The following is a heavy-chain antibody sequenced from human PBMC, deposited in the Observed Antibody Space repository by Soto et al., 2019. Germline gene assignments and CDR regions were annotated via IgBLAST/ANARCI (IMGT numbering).Heavy chain of an antibody. V-gene: IGHV1-69*01. CDR1: GCTFSNYT. CDR2: ISPIFGTT. CDR3: ARGLYCGGGCYSHFDY. D-gene: IGHD2-21*02. J-gene: IGHJ4*02. Sequence: VQLVQSGAEVTKPGSSVKVSCKASGCTFSNYTFIWVRQAPGQGLDWMGGISPIFGTTDYGQRFQGRVTITAEESTNTAYMERSSLRAVDTAVYYCARGLYCGGGCYSHFDYWGQGTLVTVSS.